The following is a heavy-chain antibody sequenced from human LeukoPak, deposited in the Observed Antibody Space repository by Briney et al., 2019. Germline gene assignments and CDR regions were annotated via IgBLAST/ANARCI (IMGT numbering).Heavy chain of an antibody. J-gene: IGHJ2*01. V-gene: IGHV3-66*01. CDR3: ARDKVYYYDSSGYSYYWYFDL. D-gene: IGHD3-22*01. Sequence: GGSLRLSCAASGFTVSSNYMSWVRQAPGKGLEWVSDIYSGGSTYYAVSVKGRFTISRDNSKNTLYLQMNSLRAEDTAVYYCARDKVYYYDSSGYSYYWYFDLWGRGTLVTVSS. CDR2: IYSGGST. CDR1: GFTVSSNY.